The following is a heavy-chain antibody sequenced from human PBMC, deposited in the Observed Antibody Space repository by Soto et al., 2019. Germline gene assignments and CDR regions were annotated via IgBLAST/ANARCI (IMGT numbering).Heavy chain of an antibody. J-gene: IGHJ3*02. CDR2: ITGSGDST. Sequence: GGSLRLSCAASGFTFSSYAMSWVRQAPGKGLEWVSAITGSGDSTYYADSVKGRFTISRDNSKNTMYLQMNSLRAEDTAFYYCAKRPGRHGGAFDIWGQGTMVTVSS. V-gene: IGHV3-23*01. CDR1: GFTFSSYA. D-gene: IGHD3-10*01. CDR3: AKRPGRHGGAFDI.